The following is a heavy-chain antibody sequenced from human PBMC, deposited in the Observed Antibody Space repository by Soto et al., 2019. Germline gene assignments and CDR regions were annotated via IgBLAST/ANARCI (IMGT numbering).Heavy chain of an antibody. CDR3: AREFWSGPFDY. CDR1: GFTFSSYG. Sequence: QVQLVESGGGVVQPGRSLRLSCAASGFTFSSYGMHWVRQAPGKGLEWVAVIWSDGSNKYYADSVKGRVTISRDNSKNSLYLQMNSLRAEDTAVYYCAREFWSGPFDYWGGGTLVTVS. V-gene: IGHV3-33*01. CDR2: IWSDGSNK. D-gene: IGHD3-3*01. J-gene: IGHJ4*02.